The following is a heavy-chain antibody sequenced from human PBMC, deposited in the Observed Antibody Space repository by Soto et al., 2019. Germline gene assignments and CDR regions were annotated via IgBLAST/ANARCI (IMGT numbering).Heavy chain of an antibody. CDR1: GFTFSSYD. CDR3: ARGYSYGLTDY. CDR2: IGTAGDT. J-gene: IGHJ4*02. Sequence: GGSLRLSCAASGFTFSSYDMHWVRQATGKGLEWVSAIGTAGDTYYPGSVKGRFTISRENAKNSLYLQMNSLRAEDTAVYYCARGYSYGLTDYWGQGTLVTVSS. V-gene: IGHV3-13*01. D-gene: IGHD5-18*01.